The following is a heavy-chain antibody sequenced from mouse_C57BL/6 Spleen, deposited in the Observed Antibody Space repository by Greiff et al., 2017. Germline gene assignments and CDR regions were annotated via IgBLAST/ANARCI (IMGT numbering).Heavy chain of an antibody. CDR1: GFNIKDYY. CDR2: IDPEDGET. J-gene: IGHJ4*01. Sequence: EVQVVESGAELVKPGASVKLSCTASGFNIKDYYMHWVKQRTEQGLEWIGRIDPEDGETKYAPKFQGKATITADTSSNTAYLQLSSLTSEDTAVYYCARRRTLNYYAMDYWGQGTSVTVSS. CDR3: ARRRTLNYYAMDY. V-gene: IGHV14-2*01.